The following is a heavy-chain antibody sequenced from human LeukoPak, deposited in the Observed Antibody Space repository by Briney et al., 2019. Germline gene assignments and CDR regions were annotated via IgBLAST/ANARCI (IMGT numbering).Heavy chain of an antibody. CDR1: GGTFSSYA. D-gene: IGHD6-6*01. J-gene: IGHJ6*02. CDR3: ARDNGIAARPTAIIYYGMDV. CDR2: IIPIFGTA. V-gene: IGHV1-69*13. Sequence: ASVKVSCKASGGTFSSYAISWVRQAPGQGLEWMGGIIPIFGTANYAKKFQGRVTITADESTSTAYMELSSLRSEDTAVYYCARDNGIAARPTAIIYYGMDVWGQGTTVTVSS.